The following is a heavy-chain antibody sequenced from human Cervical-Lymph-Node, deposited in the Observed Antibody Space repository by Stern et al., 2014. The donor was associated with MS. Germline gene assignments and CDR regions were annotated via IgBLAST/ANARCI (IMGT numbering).Heavy chain of an antibody. D-gene: IGHD3-22*01. CDR2: IDWDDDK. J-gene: IGHJ4*02. Sequence: VSWSESGPALVKPTQTLTLTCTFSGFSLSTSGMCVNWIRQPPGKALEWLALIDWDDDKYYSASLKTRLTISKDTSKNQVVLTMTNMDPVDTATYFCARISNYFDSSGFDYWGQGTQVTVSS. V-gene: IGHV2-70*01. CDR3: ARISNYFDSSGFDY. CDR1: GFSLSTSGMC.